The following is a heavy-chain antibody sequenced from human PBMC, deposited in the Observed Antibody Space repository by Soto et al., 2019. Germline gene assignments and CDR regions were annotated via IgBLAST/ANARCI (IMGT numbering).Heavy chain of an antibody. D-gene: IGHD3-10*01. CDR2: ISYDGSNK. Sequence: HPGGSLRLSCASSGFPFSSYGMHLVRQAPGKGLEWVAVISYDGSNKYYADSVKGRFTISRDNSKNTLYLQMNSLRAEDTAVYYCAKGRVTRPLGSGSARGPGGYYYYGMDVWGQGTTVTVSS. CDR1: GFPFSSYG. V-gene: IGHV3-30*18. CDR3: AKGRVTRPLGSGSARGPGGYYYYGMDV. J-gene: IGHJ6*02.